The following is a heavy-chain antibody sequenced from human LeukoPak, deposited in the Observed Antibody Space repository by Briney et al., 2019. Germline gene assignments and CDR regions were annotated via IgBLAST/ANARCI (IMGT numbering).Heavy chain of an antibody. CDR2: IIPIFGTA. CDR1: GGTFSSYA. V-gene: IGHV1-69*01. CDR3: AREKSDSSGPLDY. D-gene: IGHD3-22*01. Sequence: SVKVSCKASGGTFSSYAISWVRQAPGQGLEWMGGIIPIFGTANYAQKFQGRVTITADESTSTAYMELSSLRSDDTAVYYCAREKSDSSGPLDYWGQGTLVTVSS. J-gene: IGHJ4*02.